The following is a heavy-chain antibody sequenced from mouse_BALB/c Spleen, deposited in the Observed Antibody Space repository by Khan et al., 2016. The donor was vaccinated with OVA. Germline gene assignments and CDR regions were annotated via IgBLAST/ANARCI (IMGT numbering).Heavy chain of an antibody. J-gene: IGHJ2*01. Sequence: EVELVESGGGLVQPGGSRKLSCAASGFTFSTYGMHWVRQAPEKGLEWVASISGDSSTVYYADTVKGRFTISRDNPKNTLFLQMTSLMSEDTARYYCATSYFYGYYFDYWGPGTTLTGSS. CDR1: GFTFSTYG. CDR3: ATSYFYGYYFDY. D-gene: IGHD1-1*01. V-gene: IGHV5-17*02. CDR2: ISGDSSTV.